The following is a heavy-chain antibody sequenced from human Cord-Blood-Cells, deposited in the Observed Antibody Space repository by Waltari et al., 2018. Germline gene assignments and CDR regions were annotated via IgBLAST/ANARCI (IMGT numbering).Heavy chain of an antibody. J-gene: IGHJ3*02. D-gene: IGHD6-6*01. V-gene: IGHV3-21*01. CDR2: ISSSSSYI. CDR3: ARPRSSVDAFDI. Sequence: EVQLVESGGGLVKPGGSLRLSCAASGFTFISYSLNWVRQAPGKGLEWVSSISSSSSYIYYADSVKGRFTISRDNAKNSLYLQMNSLRAEDTAVYYCARPRSSVDAFDIWGQGTMVTVSS. CDR1: GFTFISYS.